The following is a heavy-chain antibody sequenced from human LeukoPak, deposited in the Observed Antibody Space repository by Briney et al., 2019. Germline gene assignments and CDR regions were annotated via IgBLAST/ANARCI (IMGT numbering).Heavy chain of an antibody. D-gene: IGHD3-10*01. CDR1: GFTFSSHG. Sequence: PGGSLRLSCAASGFTFSSHGMHWVRQAPGKGLVWVSHVSTDGTSTSYVDSVKGRFTISRDNSKNTLYLQMNSLRAEDTAVYYCAKDPGSDYWGQGTLVTVSS. CDR2: VSTDGTST. CDR3: AKDPGSDY. V-gene: IGHV3-74*01. J-gene: IGHJ4*02.